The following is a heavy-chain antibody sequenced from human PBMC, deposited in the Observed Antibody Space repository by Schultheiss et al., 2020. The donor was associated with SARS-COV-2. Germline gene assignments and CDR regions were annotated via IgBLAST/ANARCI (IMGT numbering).Heavy chain of an antibody. CDR3: ARVGYCRAGFCPLDY. CDR2: VYYNGNT. D-gene: IGHD2-15*01. CDR1: GGSISTYY. J-gene: IGHJ4*02. V-gene: IGHV4-59*01. Sequence: SETLSLTCTVSGGSISTYYWSWIRQLPGSGLEWIGYVYYNGNTNYNPSLKSRVTISVDTSKNRFSLNLGSVTATDTAVYYCARVGYCRAGFCPLDYWGQGALVTVSS.